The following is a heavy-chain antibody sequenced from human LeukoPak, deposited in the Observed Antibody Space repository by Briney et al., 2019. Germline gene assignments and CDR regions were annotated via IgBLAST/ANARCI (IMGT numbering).Heavy chain of an antibody. CDR3: ARDLGMVVAKGTYGMDV. D-gene: IGHD7-27*01. V-gene: IGHV3-30-3*01. CDR1: GFTFTSYA. Sequence: GGSLRLSCAASGFTFTSYAMHWVRQAPGQGLEWVAVISYDGSNKYYADSVKGRFTISRDNSKNTLYLQMNSLRAEDTAVYYCARDLGMVVAKGTYGMDVWGRGTTVTVSS. CDR2: ISYDGSNK. J-gene: IGHJ6*02.